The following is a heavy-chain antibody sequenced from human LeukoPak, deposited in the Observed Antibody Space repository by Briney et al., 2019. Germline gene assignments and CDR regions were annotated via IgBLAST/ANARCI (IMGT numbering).Heavy chain of an antibody. CDR3: ARERITMVRGTSTGYYYYYMDV. Sequence: ASVKVSCKASGYTFTGYYMHWVRQAPGQGLEWMGWINPNSGGTNYAQKFQGRVTMTRDTSISTAYMELSSLRSEDTAVYYCARERITMVRGTSTGYYYYYMDVWGKGTTVTISS. J-gene: IGHJ6*03. V-gene: IGHV1-2*02. D-gene: IGHD3-10*01. CDR1: GYTFTGYY. CDR2: INPNSGGT.